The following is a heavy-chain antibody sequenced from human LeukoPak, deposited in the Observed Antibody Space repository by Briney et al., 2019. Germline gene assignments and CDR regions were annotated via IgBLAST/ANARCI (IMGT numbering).Heavy chain of an antibody. Sequence: PSETLSLTCAVSGGSISSSSYYWGWIRQPPGKGLEWIVSIYYSGSTYYNPSLKSRVTISVDTSKNQFSLKLSSVTAADTAVYYCARHPGDTYSSSWYELDYWGQGTLVTVSS. CDR1: GGSISSSSYY. D-gene: IGHD6-13*01. V-gene: IGHV4-39*01. CDR3: ARHPGDTYSSSWYELDY. J-gene: IGHJ4*02. CDR2: IYYSGST.